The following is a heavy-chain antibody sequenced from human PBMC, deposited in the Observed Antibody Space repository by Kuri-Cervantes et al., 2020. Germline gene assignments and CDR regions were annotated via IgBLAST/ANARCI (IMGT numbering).Heavy chain of an antibody. J-gene: IGHJ4*02. CDR2: ISSSSTI. CDR1: GFTFSSYS. CDR3: ARDRYVVGVTYYFEY. V-gene: IGHV3-48*01. Sequence: GESLKISCAASGFTFSSYSMNWVRQAPGKGLEWVSYISSSSTIYYADSVKGRFTISRDNAKNSLYLQMNSLRADDTAVYYCARDRYVVGVTYYFEYWGQGTLVTVSS. D-gene: IGHD3-10*01.